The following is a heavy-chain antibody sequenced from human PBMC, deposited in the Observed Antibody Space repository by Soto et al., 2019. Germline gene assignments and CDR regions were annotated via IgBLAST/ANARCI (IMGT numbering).Heavy chain of an antibody. CDR1: GFTFSSYA. D-gene: IGHD4-4*01. J-gene: IGHJ4*02. CDR2: ISGSGDST. CDR3: AKRATVTYFAY. V-gene: IGHV3-23*01. Sequence: EVQLLESGGGLVQPGGSLRLSCAASGFTFSSYAMSWVRQAPGKGLEWVSVISGSGDSTYYADSVKGRFTISRDNSKNTLYLQMNSLRADDPAVYYCAKRATVTYFAYWGQGTMVTVSS.